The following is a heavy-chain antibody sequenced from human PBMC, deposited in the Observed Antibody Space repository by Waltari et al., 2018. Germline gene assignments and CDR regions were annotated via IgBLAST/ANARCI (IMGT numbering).Heavy chain of an antibody. J-gene: IGHJ3*02. CDR2: IYSGGDT. CDR3: ATWTGGSLGAFDN. D-gene: IGHD7-27*01. V-gene: IGHV3-53*01. CDR1: GFTVSNNY. Sequence: EVQLVESGGGLIQPGGSLRLSCEVSGFTVSNNYIGWVRQAPGKGREGVSVIYSGGDTYDADAGRGRFTISRDNSKNTLYLQMNSLRVEDTALYYCATWTGGSLGAFDNWGQGTMVTVSS.